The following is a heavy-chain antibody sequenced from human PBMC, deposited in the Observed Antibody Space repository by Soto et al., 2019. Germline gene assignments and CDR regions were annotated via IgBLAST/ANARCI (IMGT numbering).Heavy chain of an antibody. CDR1: GGSFSGYY. CDR3: ARGPIWTLGGYCSSTSCRNWFDP. J-gene: IGHJ5*02. V-gene: IGHV4-34*01. CDR2: INHSGST. Sequence: LETLSLTCAVYGGSFSGYYWSWIRQPPGKGLEWIGEINHSGSTNYNPSLKSRVTISVDTSKNQFSLKLSSVTAADTAVYYCARGPIWTLGGYCSSTSCRNWFDPWGQGTLVTVSS. D-gene: IGHD2-2*03.